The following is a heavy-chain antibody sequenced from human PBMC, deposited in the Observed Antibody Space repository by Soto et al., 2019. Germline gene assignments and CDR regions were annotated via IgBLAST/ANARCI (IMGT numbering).Heavy chain of an antibody. Sequence: AAGKITYKDSGCTFTDYYMPWVKQAPGQGLEWMGWINPNSGGTDYEQKFQGRVTMTRDTSISTAYMELNRLRCDDTVAYYCANDKSRVSGWWGFDDWGHGTRVTACS. CDR2: INPNSGGT. CDR1: GCTFTDYY. V-gene: IGHV1-2*02. CDR3: ANDKSRVSGWWGFDD. J-gene: IGHJ4*01. D-gene: IGHD6-19*01.